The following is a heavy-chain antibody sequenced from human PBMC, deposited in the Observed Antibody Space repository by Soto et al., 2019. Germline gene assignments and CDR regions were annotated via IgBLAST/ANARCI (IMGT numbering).Heavy chain of an antibody. V-gene: IGHV3-30-3*01. CDR3: ARDRVSGYYYDNFFDY. CDR1: GFTLSNYA. CDR2: ISYDGGTQ. Sequence: PGGSLRLSCAASGFTLSNYAMHWVRQAPGKGLEWVAVISYDGGTQYYADSVKGRFTISRDNSKNTLYLQMNSLRAEDTAVYYCARDRVSGYYYDNFFDYWGQGTLVTVSS. J-gene: IGHJ4*02. D-gene: IGHD3-22*01.